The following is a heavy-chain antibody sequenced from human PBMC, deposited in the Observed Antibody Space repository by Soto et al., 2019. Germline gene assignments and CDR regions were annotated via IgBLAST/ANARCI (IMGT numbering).Heavy chain of an antibody. CDR2: IYYSGST. CDR3: ARSPAYCGGDCYSLVGMDV. V-gene: IGHV4-59*01. D-gene: IGHD2-21*02. Sequence: SETLSLTCTVSGGSISSYYWSWIRQPPGKGLEWIGYIYYSGSTNYNPSLKSRVTISVDTSKNQFSLKLSSVTAADTAVYYCARSPAYCGGDCYSLVGMDVWGQGTTVTVSS. CDR1: GGSISSYY. J-gene: IGHJ6*02.